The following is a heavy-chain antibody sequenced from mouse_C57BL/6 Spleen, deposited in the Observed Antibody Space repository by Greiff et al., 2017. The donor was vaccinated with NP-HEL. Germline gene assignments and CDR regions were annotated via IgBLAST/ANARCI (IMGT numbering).Heavy chain of an antibody. V-gene: IGHV5-9-1*02. J-gene: IGHJ4*01. CDR2: ISSGGDYS. D-gene: IGHD1-1*01. Sequence: EVKVEESGEGLVKPGGSLKLSFPPSGFPFSSYAMSWVRQTPEKRLEWVAYISSGGDYSYYADTVKGRFTNSRDNARNTLYLQMGSLKSEDTAMYYCTRAEYYYGSSYYYAMDYWGQGTSVTVSS. CDR1: GFPFSSYA. CDR3: TRAEYYYGSSYYYAMDY.